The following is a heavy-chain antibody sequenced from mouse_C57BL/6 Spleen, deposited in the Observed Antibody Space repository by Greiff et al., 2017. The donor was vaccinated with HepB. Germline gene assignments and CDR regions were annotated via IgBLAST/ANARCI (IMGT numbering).Heavy chain of an antibody. Sequence: QVQLQQPGAELVKPGASVKLSCKASGYTFTSYWMHWVKQRPGRGLEWIGRIDPNSGGTKYNEKFKSKATLTVDKPSSTAYMQLSSLTSEDSAVYYCASERGRLTGTHFDYWGQGTTLTVSS. V-gene: IGHV1-72*01. CDR2: IDPNSGGT. D-gene: IGHD4-1*01. J-gene: IGHJ2*01. CDR3: ASERGRLTGTHFDY. CDR1: GYTFTSYW.